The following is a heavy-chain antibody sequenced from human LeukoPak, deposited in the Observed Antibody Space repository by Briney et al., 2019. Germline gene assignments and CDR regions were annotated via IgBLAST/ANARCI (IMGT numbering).Heavy chain of an antibody. CDR2: IKQDGSEK. CDR3: ARDYYDSSGYYTPWYYYYYMDV. CDR1: GFTFSDYY. V-gene: IGHV3-7*01. Sequence: GGSLRLSCAASGFTFSDYYMSWIRQAPGKGPEWVANIKQDGSEKYYVDSVKGRFTISRDNAKNSLYLQMNSLRAEDTAVYYCARDYYDSSGYYTPWYYYYYMDVWGKGTTVTVSS. J-gene: IGHJ6*03. D-gene: IGHD3-22*01.